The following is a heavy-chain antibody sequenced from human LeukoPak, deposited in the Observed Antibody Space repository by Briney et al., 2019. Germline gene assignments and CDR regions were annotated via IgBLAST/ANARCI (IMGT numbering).Heavy chain of an antibody. D-gene: IGHD2-2*01. J-gene: IGHJ4*02. CDR1: GGSFSGYY. Sequence: SETLSLTCAVYGGSFSGYYWSWIRQPPGKGLEWIGEINHSGSTYYNPSLKSRVTISVDRSKNQFSLKLSSVTAADTAVYYCARESLQAAMAYFDYWGQGTLVTVSS. V-gene: IGHV4-34*01. CDR2: INHSGST. CDR3: ARESLQAAMAYFDY.